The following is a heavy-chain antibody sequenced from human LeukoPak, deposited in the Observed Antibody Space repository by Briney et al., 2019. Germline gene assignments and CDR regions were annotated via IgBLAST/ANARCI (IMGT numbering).Heavy chain of an antibody. J-gene: IGHJ4*02. Sequence: GGSLRLSCAASGFTFSSYSMNWVRQAPGRGWSGSHPLKGRFTLSRDNAKNSLYLQMNSLRAEDTAVYYCARDYYYDSSGYYRHWGQGTLVTVSS. D-gene: IGHD3-22*01. CDR2: L. CDR3: ARDYYYDSSGYYRH. CDR1: GFTFSSYS. V-gene: IGHV3-21*01.